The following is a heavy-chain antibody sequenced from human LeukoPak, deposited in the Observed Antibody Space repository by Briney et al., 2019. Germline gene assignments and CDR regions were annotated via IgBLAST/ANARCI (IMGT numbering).Heavy chain of an antibody. CDR2: IYYSGST. Sequence: SETLSLTCTVSGGSISSSSYYWGWIRQPPGKGLEWIGSIYYSGSTYYNPSLKSRVTISVDTSKNQFSLKLSSVTAADTAVYYCARRIAVAGRPFDYWGQGTLVTVPS. D-gene: IGHD6-19*01. V-gene: IGHV4-39*01. CDR3: ARRIAVAGRPFDY. CDR1: GGSISSSSYY. J-gene: IGHJ4*02.